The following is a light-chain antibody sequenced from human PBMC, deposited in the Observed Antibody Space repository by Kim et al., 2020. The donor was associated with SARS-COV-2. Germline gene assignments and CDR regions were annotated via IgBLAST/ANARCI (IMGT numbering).Light chain of an antibody. V-gene: IGLV1-44*01. CDR3: AAWDDSLNGVV. CDR1: PSNIGGNS. CDR2: DNN. Sequence: QSVTISCSGSPSNIGGNSVHWYQQLSGAAPKLLIYDNNRRPSGVPDRFSGSKSGSSASLAISGVQSDDEADYHCAAWDDSLNGVVFGGGTQLTVL. J-gene: IGLJ2*01.